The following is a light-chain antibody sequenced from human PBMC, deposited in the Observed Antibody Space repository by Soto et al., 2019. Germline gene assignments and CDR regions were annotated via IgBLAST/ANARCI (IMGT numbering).Light chain of an antibody. V-gene: IGLV2-14*01. CDR3: TSYTSSSTYV. CDR1: SSDIGDYNY. Sequence: QSALTQPASVSGSPGQSITISCTGTSSDIGDYNYVSWYQQHPGKAPKLMIYEVTNRHSGVSNRFSGSKSGNTASLTISGLQAEDEADYYCTSYTSSSTYVFGTGTKVTVL. CDR2: EVT. J-gene: IGLJ1*01.